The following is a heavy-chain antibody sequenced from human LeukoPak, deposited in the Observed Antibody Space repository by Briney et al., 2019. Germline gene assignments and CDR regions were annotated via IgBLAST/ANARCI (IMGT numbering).Heavy chain of an antibody. Sequence: GGSLRLSCAASGFTFSSYSMNWVRQAPGKGLEWVSYISSSSSTICYADSVKGRFTISRDNAKNSLHLQMNSLRDEDTAVYYCARGYQALGDYWGQGTLVTVSS. CDR1: GFTFSSYS. D-gene: IGHD3-16*01. CDR3: ARGYQALGDY. J-gene: IGHJ4*02. V-gene: IGHV3-48*02. CDR2: ISSSSSTI.